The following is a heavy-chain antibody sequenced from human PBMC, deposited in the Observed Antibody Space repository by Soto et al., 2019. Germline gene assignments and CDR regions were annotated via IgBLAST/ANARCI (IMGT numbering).Heavy chain of an antibody. Sequence: PSENLSLTCAVYGGSFRGYYWSWIRQPPGKGLEWIGEINHSGGTNYNPSLKSRVTISVDTSKNQFSLKLSSVTAADTALYFCARKGYSSGWYNWFDPWGQGTLVTVSS. D-gene: IGHD6-19*01. CDR3: ARKGYSSGWYNWFDP. J-gene: IGHJ5*02. V-gene: IGHV4-34*01. CDR2: INHSGGT. CDR1: GGSFRGYY.